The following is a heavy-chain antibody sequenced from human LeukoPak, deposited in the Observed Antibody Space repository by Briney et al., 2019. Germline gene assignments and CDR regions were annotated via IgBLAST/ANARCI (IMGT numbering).Heavy chain of an antibody. CDR1: GFTFSSYA. J-gene: IGHJ4*02. CDR3: ARLHYNPRDWVY. Sequence: HPGGSLRLSCAASGFTFSSYAMSWVRQAPGMGLEWVSSITGSGGSTYYADSVKGRFTISRDNSKNTLYLQMNSLRAEDTAVYYCARLHYNPRDWVYWGQGTLVTVSS. V-gene: IGHV3-23*01. CDR2: ITGSGGST. D-gene: IGHD5-24*01.